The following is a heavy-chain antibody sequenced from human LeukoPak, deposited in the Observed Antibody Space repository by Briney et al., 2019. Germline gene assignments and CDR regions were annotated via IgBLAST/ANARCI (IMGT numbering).Heavy chain of an antibody. CDR1: GYTFTGYY. D-gene: IGHD3-16*02. CDR3: ARSYDYVWGSYRPDY. CDR2: INPNSGGT. Sequence: GASVKVSCKASGYTFTGYYMHWVRQAPGQGLEWMGRINPNSGGTNYAQKFQGRVTMTRDTSISTAYMELSRLRSDDTAVYYCARSYDYVWGSYRPDYWGQGTLVTVSS. V-gene: IGHV1-2*06. J-gene: IGHJ4*02.